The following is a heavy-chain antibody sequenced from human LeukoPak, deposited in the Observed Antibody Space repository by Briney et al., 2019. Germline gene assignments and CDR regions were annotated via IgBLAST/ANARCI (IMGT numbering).Heavy chain of an antibody. CDR1: GFTFSSYG. CDR2: ISYDGSNK. Sequence: PGRSLRLSCAASGFTFSSYGMHWVRQAPGKGLKWVAVISYDGSNKYYADSVKGRFTISRDNSKNTLYLQMNSLRAEDTAVYYCAKDRGGATRIQDYWGQGTLVTVSS. CDR3: AKDRGGATRIQDY. V-gene: IGHV3-30*18. J-gene: IGHJ4*02. D-gene: IGHD1-26*01.